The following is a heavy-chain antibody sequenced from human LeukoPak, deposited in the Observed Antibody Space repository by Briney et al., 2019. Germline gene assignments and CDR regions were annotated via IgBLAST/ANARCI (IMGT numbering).Heavy chain of an antibody. V-gene: IGHV4-61*01. CDR3: ARDHIDSAVGAWFDP. Sequence: SETLSLTCAVSGYSISSGYYWSWIRQPPGKGLEWIGYIYYSGSTNYNPSLKSRVTISVDTSKNQFSLKLSSVTAADTAVYYCARDHIDSAVGAWFDPWGQGTLVTVSS. J-gene: IGHJ5*02. CDR2: IYYSGST. CDR1: GYSISSGYY. D-gene: IGHD2-21*01.